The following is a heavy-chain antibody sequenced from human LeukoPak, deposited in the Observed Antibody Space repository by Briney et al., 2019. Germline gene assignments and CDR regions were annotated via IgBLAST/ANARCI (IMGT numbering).Heavy chain of an antibody. CDR1: GGSFSGYY. D-gene: IGHD6-13*01. Sequence: SETLSLTCAVYGGSFSGYYWSWIRQPPGKGLEWIGEINHSGSTNYNPSLKSRVTISVDTSKNQFSLKLSSVTAADTAVYYCARGIAAAGTLWFDPWGQGTLVTVSS. J-gene: IGHJ5*02. CDR2: INHSGST. V-gene: IGHV4-34*01. CDR3: ARGIAAAGTLWFDP.